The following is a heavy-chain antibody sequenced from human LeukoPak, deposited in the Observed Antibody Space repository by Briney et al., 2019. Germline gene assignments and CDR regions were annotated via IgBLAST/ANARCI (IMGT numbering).Heavy chain of an antibody. CDR1: GGSISSSNW. Sequence: TSGTLSLTCAVSGGSISSSNWWSWVRQPPGQGLEWIGEIYHSGSTNYNPSLKSRVTISVDKSKNQFSLKLSSVTAADTAVYYCVGAYCGGDCYRGDAFDIWGQGTMVTVSS. V-gene: IGHV4-4*02. CDR3: VGAYCGGDCYRGDAFDI. CDR2: IYHSGST. D-gene: IGHD2-21*02. J-gene: IGHJ3*02.